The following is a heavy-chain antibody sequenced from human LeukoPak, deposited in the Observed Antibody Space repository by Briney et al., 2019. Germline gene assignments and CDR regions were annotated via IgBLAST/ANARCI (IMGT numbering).Heavy chain of an antibody. CDR3: ARVDYGGAWYFDS. D-gene: IGHD4-23*01. Sequence: PGGSLRLSCAASGFTFSSYSMNWVRQAPGKGLEWVSSISSSSSYIYYADSVKGRFTISRDNAKNTLYLQMNSLRAEDTAVYYCARVDYGGAWYFDSWGQGTLVTVSS. V-gene: IGHV3-21*01. CDR1: GFTFSSYS. CDR2: ISSSSSYI. J-gene: IGHJ4*02.